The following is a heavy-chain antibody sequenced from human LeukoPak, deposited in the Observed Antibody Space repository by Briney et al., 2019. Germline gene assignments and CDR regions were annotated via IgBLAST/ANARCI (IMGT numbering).Heavy chain of an antibody. CDR3: ARGGRGYSGYVIDY. J-gene: IGHJ4*02. D-gene: IGHD5-12*01. CDR1: GGSISSYY. Sequence: SETLSLTCTVSGGSISSYYWSWIRQPPGKGQEWIGYIYYSGSTNYNPSLKSRVTISVDTSKNQFSLKLSSVTAADTAVYYCARGGRGYSGYVIDYWGQGTLVTVSS. V-gene: IGHV4-59*01. CDR2: IYYSGST.